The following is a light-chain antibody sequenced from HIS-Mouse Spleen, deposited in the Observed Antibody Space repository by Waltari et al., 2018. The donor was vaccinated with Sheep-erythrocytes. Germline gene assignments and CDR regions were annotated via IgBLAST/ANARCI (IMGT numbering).Light chain of an antibody. V-gene: IGLV1-51*01. CDR3: GTWDSSLSAGRV. CDR1: SSNIGNNY. CDR2: DTN. Sequence: QSVLTQPPSVSAAPGQKVTISCSGSSSNIGNNYVSWYQQLPGTAPKLLIYDTNKRPSGIPERFSGSKSGTSATLGITGLQTGDEADYYCGTWDSSLSAGRVFGGGTKLTVL. J-gene: IGLJ3*02.